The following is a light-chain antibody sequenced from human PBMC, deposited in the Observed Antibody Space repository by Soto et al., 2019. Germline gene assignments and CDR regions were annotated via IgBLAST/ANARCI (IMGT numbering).Light chain of an antibody. V-gene: IGLV2-14*01. CDR2: EVS. CDR1: SSDVGGYNY. J-gene: IGLJ1*01. CDR3: SSYTSSSTLYV. Sequence: QSALTQPASVSGSPGQSITISCTGTSSDVGGYNYVSWYQQHPGKAPKLMIYEVSNRPSGVSNRFSGSKSGNTASLTISGLQAVDEADYYCSSYTSSSTLYVFGTGTKVTVL.